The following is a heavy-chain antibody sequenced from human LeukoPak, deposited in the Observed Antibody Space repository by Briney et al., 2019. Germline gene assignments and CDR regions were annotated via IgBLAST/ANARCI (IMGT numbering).Heavy chain of an antibody. V-gene: IGHV1-46*01. Sequence: ASVKVSCKASGYTFTSYYIHWVRQAPGEGLEWMGIINPSGGSTSYAQKFQGRVTMTRDMSTSTVYMELSSLRSEDTAVYYCARGAYDSSGYQTYYYYMDVWGKGTTVTISS. D-gene: IGHD3-22*01. CDR3: ARGAYDSSGYQTYYYYMDV. CDR1: GYTFTSYY. CDR2: INPSGGST. J-gene: IGHJ6*03.